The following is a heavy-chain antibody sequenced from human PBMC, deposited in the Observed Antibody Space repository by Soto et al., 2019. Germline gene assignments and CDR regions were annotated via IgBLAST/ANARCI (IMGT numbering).Heavy chain of an antibody. CDR2: IIYDGRHQ. J-gene: IGHJ6*02. CDR1: GFDFRHYA. CDR3: ARDRHCSGDSCRRGTEYYYYGMDV. D-gene: IGHD2-21*01. V-gene: IGHV3-30*04. Sequence: QEQLVESGGGVVQPGRSLGLSCAASGFDFRHYAMNWVRQAPGKGLEWLAFIIYDGRHQNYADSVKGRFTIFRDNSKNTVYLQMNGLRAEDTAVYYCARDRHCSGDSCRRGTEYYYYGMDVWGQGTTVTVSS.